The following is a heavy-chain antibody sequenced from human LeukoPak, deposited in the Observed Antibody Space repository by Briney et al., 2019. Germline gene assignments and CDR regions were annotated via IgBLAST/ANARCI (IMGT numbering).Heavy chain of an antibody. CDR2: ISYDGGNK. CDR1: GFTFSSYA. V-gene: IGHV3-30-3*01. J-gene: IGHJ6*02. D-gene: IGHD2-21*02. Sequence: GGSLRLSCAASGFTFSSYAMHWVRQAPGKGLEWVAVISYDGGNKYYADSVKGRFTISRDNSKNTLYLQMNSLRAEDTAVYYCAREYCGGDCYPFPRSYYYYYGMDVWGQGTTVTVSS. CDR3: AREYCGGDCYPFPRSYYYYYGMDV.